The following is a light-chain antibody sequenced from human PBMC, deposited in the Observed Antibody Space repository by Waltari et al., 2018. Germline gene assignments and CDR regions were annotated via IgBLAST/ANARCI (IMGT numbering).Light chain of an antibody. CDR2: EVS. J-gene: IGLJ1*01. CDR3: SSSTSSSPLV. Sequence: QSALTQPASVSGSPGQSITISCTGTSSDVGSDNYVSWYQQHPGKAPKLMSYEVSRRTSGVSKRFSGSKSANTASLTISGLQAEDEADYYCSSSTSSSPLVFGTGTKVTVL. V-gene: IGLV2-14*01. CDR1: SSDVGSDNY.